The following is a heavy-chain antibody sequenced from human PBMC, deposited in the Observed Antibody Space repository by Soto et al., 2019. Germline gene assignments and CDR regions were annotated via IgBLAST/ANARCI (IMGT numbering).Heavy chain of an antibody. J-gene: IGHJ6*03. Sequence: SETLSLTCTVSGGSISSYYWSWIRQPPGKGLEWIGYIYYSGSTNYNPSLKSRVTISVDTSKNQFSLKLSSVTAADTAVYYCATQYCSISICAAYSYFYY. D-gene: IGHD2-2*01. CDR1: GGSISSYY. V-gene: IGHV4-59*08. CDR2: IYYSGST. CDR3: ATQYCSISICAAYSYFYY.